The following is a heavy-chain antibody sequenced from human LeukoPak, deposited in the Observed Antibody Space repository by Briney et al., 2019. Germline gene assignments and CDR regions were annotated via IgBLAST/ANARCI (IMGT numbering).Heavy chain of an antibody. Sequence: SETLSLTCTVSGGSISSGSNYWGWVRQPPWKGLEWIGTVYSTGSTTYSNPSLKSRVTISVDTSKNQFSLKLSSVTAADTAVYYCARHEEEDGYNAKTIDYWGQGTLVTVSS. J-gene: IGHJ4*02. CDR1: GGSISSGSNY. V-gene: IGHV4-39*01. CDR2: VYSTGSTT. CDR3: ARHEEEDGYNAKTIDY. D-gene: IGHD5-24*01.